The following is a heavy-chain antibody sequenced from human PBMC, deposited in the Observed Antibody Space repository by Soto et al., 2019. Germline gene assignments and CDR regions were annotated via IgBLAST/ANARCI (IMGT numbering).Heavy chain of an antibody. Sequence: GSSLRLSGAASGFALRSYGRPWVRQAPGKGLGWVPVISYDGNNKYYAASVKGRFTISRDNSKNKLYLQMNSLRAEDTAVYYCAKALRSPVVVTAILDYWGQGTLVTVYS. J-gene: IGHJ4*02. CDR3: AKALRSPVVVTAILDY. CDR2: ISYDGNNK. D-gene: IGHD2-21*02. V-gene: IGHV3-30*18. CDR1: GFALRSYG.